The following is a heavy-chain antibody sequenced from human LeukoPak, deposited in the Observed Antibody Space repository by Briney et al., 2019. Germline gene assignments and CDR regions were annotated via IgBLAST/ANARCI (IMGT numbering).Heavy chain of an antibody. CDR1: GDTFSGYA. CDR2: IIPILGIA. CDR3: ARGYCSGGSCYFRDAFDI. Sequence: SVKVSCKASGDTFSGYAIRWVRQAPGQGLEWMGRIIPILGIANYAQKFQGRVTITADKSTSTAYMELSSLRSEDTAVYYCARGYCSGGSCYFRDAFDIWGQGTMVTVSS. V-gene: IGHV1-69*04. J-gene: IGHJ3*02. D-gene: IGHD2-15*01.